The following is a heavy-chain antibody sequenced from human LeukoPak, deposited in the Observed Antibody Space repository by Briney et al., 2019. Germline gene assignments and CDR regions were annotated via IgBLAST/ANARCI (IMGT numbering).Heavy chain of an antibody. J-gene: IGHJ4*02. Sequence: GGSLRLSCTASGFTFSNAWMNWVRQAPGEGLEWVGLIRRKADGGTTDYAAPVKGRFTISRDDSKNTLYLQMNGLKTEDTAVYYCTPPYGLYDYWGQGTLVTVSS. CDR1: GFTFSNAW. V-gene: IGHV3-15*07. CDR3: TPPYGLYDY. CDR2: IRRKADGGTT. D-gene: IGHD4-17*01.